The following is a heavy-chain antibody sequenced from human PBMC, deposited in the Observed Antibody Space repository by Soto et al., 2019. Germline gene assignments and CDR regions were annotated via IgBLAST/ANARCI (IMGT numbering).Heavy chain of an antibody. CDR2: ISCCGGST. Sequence: EVQLLESGGAPVQSGGSLRLSCVASGFTFENYAMSWVRQAPGEGLEWVSGISCCGGSTSYADSVKGRFSIARDDSTNTLSLQMNNLRVEDTAQYYCAKADGEQWLLPHLDKWGQGTLVTVS. D-gene: IGHD6-19*01. J-gene: IGHJ4*02. V-gene: IGHV3-23*01. CDR1: GFTFENYA. CDR3: AKADGEQWLLPHLDK.